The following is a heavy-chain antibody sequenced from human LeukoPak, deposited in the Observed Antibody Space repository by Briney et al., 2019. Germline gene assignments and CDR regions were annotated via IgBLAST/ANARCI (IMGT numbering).Heavy chain of an antibody. CDR3: ARDPLHSMVRGVLEKDY. CDR1: GFTFSSYW. V-gene: IGHV3-7*01. J-gene: IGHJ4*02. Sequence: GGSLRLSCAASGFTFSSYWMSWVRQAPGKGLEWVANIKQDGSEKYYVDSVKGRFTISRDNAKNSLYLQMNSLRAEDTAVYYCARDPLHSMVRGVLEKDYWGQGTLVTVSS. D-gene: IGHD3-10*01. CDR2: IKQDGSEK.